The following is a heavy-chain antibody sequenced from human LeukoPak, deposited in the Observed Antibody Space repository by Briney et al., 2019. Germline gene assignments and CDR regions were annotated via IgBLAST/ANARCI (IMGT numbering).Heavy chain of an antibody. V-gene: IGHV1-2*06. D-gene: IGHD3-22*01. CDR2: INPNSGGT. CDR3: ANLCLYYYDSSGYCFDY. CDR1: GYTFTGYY. J-gene: IGHJ4*02. Sequence: ASVKVSCKAPGYTFTGYYMHWVRQAPGQGLEWMGRINPNSGGTNYAQKFQGRVAMTRDTSISTAYMELSRLRSDDTAVYYCANLCLYYYDSSGYCFDYWGQGTLVTVSS.